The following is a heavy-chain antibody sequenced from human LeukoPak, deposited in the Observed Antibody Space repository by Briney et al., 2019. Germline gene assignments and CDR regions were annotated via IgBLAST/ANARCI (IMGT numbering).Heavy chain of an antibody. CDR3: ARARYLRYFDY. V-gene: IGHV4-39*07. Sequence: SETLSLTCTVSGDSISSSAYYWGWIRQPPGKGLEWIGSIYYSGSTYYNPSLKSRVTISVDTSKNQFSLKLSSVTAADTAVYYCARARYLRYFDYWGQGTLVTVSS. CDR1: GDSISSSAYY. D-gene: IGHD1-14*01. CDR2: IYYSGST. J-gene: IGHJ4*02.